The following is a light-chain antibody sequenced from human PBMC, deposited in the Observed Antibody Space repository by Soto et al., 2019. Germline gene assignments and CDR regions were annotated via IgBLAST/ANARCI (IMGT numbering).Light chain of an antibody. CDR2: DAS. CDR3: QQYNTYSSLT. CDR1: QSVSGK. V-gene: IGKV3-15*01. Sequence: EVLMTQAPATLAVAPGERSTTPCRASQSVSGKLAWYQQKPGQAPRLLLYDASTRATGIPARFSGSGSGTEFTLTIRSLQPDDFATYYCQQYNTYSSLTCGGGTKGDNK. J-gene: IGKJ4*01.